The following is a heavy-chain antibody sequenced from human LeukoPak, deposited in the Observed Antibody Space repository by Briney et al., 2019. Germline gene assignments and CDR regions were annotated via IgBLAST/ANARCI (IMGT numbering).Heavy chain of an antibody. Sequence: GGSLRLSCAASGFTFSSYGMHWVRQAPGKGLEWVAFIRYDGSNKYYADSVKGRFTISRDNSKNTLYLQMNSPRAEDTAVYYCAKDRSYYDSSGYDYFDYWGQGTLVTVSS. CDR2: IRYDGSNK. J-gene: IGHJ4*02. CDR3: AKDRSYYDSSGYDYFDY. V-gene: IGHV3-30*02. CDR1: GFTFSSYG. D-gene: IGHD3-22*01.